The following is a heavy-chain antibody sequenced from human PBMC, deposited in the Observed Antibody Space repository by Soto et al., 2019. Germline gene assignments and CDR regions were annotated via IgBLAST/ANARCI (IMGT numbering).Heavy chain of an antibody. J-gene: IGHJ4*02. V-gene: IGHV3-66*01. D-gene: IGHD6-19*01. CDR2: IYSGGGT. CDR3: ARVFVIAVAGKWAYYFDY. Sequence: EVQLVESGGGLVQPGGSLRLSCAASGFPVGSTYMSWFRRAPGKGLEWVSVIYSGGGTNYADSVKGGLTISRDNSKNTLYLQMNSLSAEDTAVYYCARVFVIAVAGKWAYYFDYWGQGTLVTVSS. CDR1: GFPVGSTY.